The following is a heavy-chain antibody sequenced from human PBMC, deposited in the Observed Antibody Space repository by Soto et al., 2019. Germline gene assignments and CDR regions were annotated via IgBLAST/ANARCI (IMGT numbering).Heavy chain of an antibody. CDR2: IIPIFGTA. Sequence: QVQLVQSGAEVKKPGSSVKVSCKASGGTFSSYAISWVRQAPGQGLEWMGGIIPIFGTANYAQKFQGRVTITADKSMSTAYMELSSLRSEDTAVYYCARELGYSSGWFRGGFDYWGQGTLVTVSS. J-gene: IGHJ4*02. CDR1: GGTFSSYA. D-gene: IGHD6-19*01. CDR3: ARELGYSSGWFRGGFDY. V-gene: IGHV1-69*06.